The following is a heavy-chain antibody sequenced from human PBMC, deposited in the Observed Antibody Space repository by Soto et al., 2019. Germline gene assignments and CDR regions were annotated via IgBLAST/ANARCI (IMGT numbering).Heavy chain of an antibody. D-gene: IGHD2-2*01. CDR2: ISYDGSNK. J-gene: IGHJ6*01. CDR3: AREIPAAMGYYYYGMDV. V-gene: IGHV3-30-3*01. Sequence: QVQLVESGGGVVQPGRSLRLSCAASGFTFSSYAMHWVRQAPGKGLEWVAVISYDGSNKYYADSVKGRFTISRDNSKNTLYLQMNSLRAEDTAVYYCAREIPAAMGYYYYGMDVW. CDR1: GFTFSSYA.